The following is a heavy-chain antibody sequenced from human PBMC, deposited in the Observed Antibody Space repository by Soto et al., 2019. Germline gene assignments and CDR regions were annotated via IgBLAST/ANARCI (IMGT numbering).Heavy chain of an antibody. CDR1: GFIFGDHG. J-gene: IGHJ4*02. CDR3: GTKLYNISAGL. D-gene: IGHD1-1*01. V-gene: IGHV3-30*03. CDR2: IGWDGNNI. Sequence: QVLLVESGGGVIQPGGSLRLSCEASGFIFGDHGMHWVRQAPGKGLEWVAVIGWDGNNIYYADSVKGRFTISRGNSKSTLYLTLDRLRPEATVIYYRGTKLYNISAGLWGQGTSVYASS.